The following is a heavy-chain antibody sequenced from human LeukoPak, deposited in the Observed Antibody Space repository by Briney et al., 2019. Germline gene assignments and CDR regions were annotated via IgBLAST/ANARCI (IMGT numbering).Heavy chain of an antibody. Sequence: SETLSLTCTVSGDSISTSNSYWGWIRQPPGKGLEWIGSIYYSGNTYYNASLKSRVTISVDTSKNQFSLKLTSVTAADTAVYYCARSRVGTTGGYYYYYMDVWGKGTTVTVSS. CDR1: GDSISTSNSY. D-gene: IGHD1-14*01. J-gene: IGHJ6*03. CDR3: ARSRVGTTGGYYYYYMDV. CDR2: IYYSGNT. V-gene: IGHV4-39*01.